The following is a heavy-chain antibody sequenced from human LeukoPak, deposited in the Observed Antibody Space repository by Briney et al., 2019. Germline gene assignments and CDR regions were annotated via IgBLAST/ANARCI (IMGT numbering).Heavy chain of an antibody. CDR2: INPNSGGT. J-gene: IGHJ4*02. V-gene: IGHV1-2*02. CDR3: ARIRGVSYPLDY. CDR1: GYTFTGYY. Sequence: ASVKVSCKASGYTFTGYYMHWVRQAPGQGLEGMGWINPNSGGTNYAQKFQGRVTMTRDTSISTAYMELSRLRSDDTAVYYCARIRGVSYPLDYWGQGTLVTVSS. D-gene: IGHD2-2*01.